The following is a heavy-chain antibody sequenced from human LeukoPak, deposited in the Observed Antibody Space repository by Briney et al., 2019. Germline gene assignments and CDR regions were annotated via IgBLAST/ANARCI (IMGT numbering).Heavy chain of an antibody. V-gene: IGHV4-39*01. J-gene: IGHJ4*02. CDR1: GGSVSSSSYY. CDR3: ARLTYGSGTYYPDY. Sequence: ASETLSLTCSVSGGSVSSSSYYWGWIRQPPGKGLEWIGRIHYSGSTYYNPSLKSRVTTSVDTSKDQFSLKLNSVTAADTAVYYCARLTYGSGTYYPDYWGQGTLVTVSS. D-gene: IGHD3-10*01. CDR2: IHYSGST.